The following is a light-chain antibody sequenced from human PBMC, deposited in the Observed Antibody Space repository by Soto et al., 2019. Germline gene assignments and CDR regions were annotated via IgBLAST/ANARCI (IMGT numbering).Light chain of an antibody. CDR3: SSYRTGGPFV. CDR1: SSDVGGYNY. J-gene: IGLJ1*01. Sequence: QSALTQPASVSGSPGQSIAISCTGTSSDVGGYNYVSWYQQLPGKAPTLLISEVSNRPSGVSHRFSGSKSGNTASLTISGLQAEDEADYYCSSYRTGGPFVFGTGTKVTVL. CDR2: EVS. V-gene: IGLV2-14*01.